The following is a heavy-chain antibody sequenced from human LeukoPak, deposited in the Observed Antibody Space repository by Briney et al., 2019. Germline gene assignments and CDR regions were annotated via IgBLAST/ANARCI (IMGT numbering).Heavy chain of an antibody. CDR1: GFIFSSYT. CDR3: ARSIAARGRSLDY. J-gene: IGHJ4*02. V-gene: IGHV3-48*02. CDR2: ISSTGSTI. Sequence: GGSLRLSCAASGFIFSSYTMNWVRQAPGKGLEWVSYISSTGSTIYYADSVKGRFTISRDNAKNSLSLQMNSLRDEDTAMYYCARSIAARGRSLDYWGQGTLVTVSS. D-gene: IGHD6-6*01.